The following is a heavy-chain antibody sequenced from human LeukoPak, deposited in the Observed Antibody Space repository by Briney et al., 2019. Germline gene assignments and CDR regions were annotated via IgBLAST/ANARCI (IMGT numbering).Heavy chain of an antibody. CDR2: IYYSGST. V-gene: IGHV4-30-4*08. CDR3: ARVGPITYYFDY. D-gene: IGHD3-16*01. Sequence: SETLSLTCTVSGDSINSGSYYWVWIRQPPGKGLEWIGYIYYSGSTYYSPSLKSRVTISVDTSKNQFSLKLSSVTAADTAVYYCARVGPITYYFDYWGQGTLVTVSS. J-gene: IGHJ4*02. CDR1: GDSINSGSYY.